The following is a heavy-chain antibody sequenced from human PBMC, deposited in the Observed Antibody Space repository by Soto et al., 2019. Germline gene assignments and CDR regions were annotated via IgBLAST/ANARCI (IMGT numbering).Heavy chain of an antibody. CDR2: ISSSGSII. Sequence: GGSLRLSCAASGFTFSDYYMSWIRQAPGKGLEWVPYISSSGSIIYYADSVKGRFTISRDNAKNSLYLQMNGLRAEDTAVYYCARDLGYYDSSGYFDYWGQGTLVTVSS. CDR3: ARDLGYYDSSGYFDY. D-gene: IGHD3-22*01. CDR1: GFTFSDYY. J-gene: IGHJ4*02. V-gene: IGHV3-11*01.